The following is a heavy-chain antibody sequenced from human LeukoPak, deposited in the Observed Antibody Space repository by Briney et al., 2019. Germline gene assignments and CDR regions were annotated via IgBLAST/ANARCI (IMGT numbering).Heavy chain of an antibody. CDR3: ARLAMRDGYSIIFDY. CDR1: GGSISSSSYY. CDR2: IYYSGST. D-gene: IGHD5-24*01. Sequence: SETLSLTCTVSGGSISSSSYYWGWIRQPPGKGLEWIGSIYYSGSTYYNPSLKSRVTISVDTSKNQFSLKLSSVTAADTAVYYCARLAMRDGYSIIFDYWGQRTLVTVSS. V-gene: IGHV4-39*01. J-gene: IGHJ4*02.